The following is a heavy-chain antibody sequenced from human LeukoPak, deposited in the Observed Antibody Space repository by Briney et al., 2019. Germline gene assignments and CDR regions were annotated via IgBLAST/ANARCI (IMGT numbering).Heavy chain of an antibody. CDR1: GFTFDDYA. D-gene: IGHD6-13*01. CDR2: ISWNSGSI. J-gene: IGHJ6*03. V-gene: IGHV3-9*01. Sequence: PGGSLRLSCAASGFTFDDYAMHWVRQAPGKGVEWVSGISWNSGSIGYADSVKGRFTISRDNAKNSLYLQMNSLRAEDTALYYCAKGVAAGYYYYMDVWGKGTTVTVSS. CDR3: AKGVAAGYYYYMDV.